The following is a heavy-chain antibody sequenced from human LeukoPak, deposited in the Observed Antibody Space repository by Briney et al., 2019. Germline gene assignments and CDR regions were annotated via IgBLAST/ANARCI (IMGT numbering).Heavy chain of an antibody. CDR2: ISGSGGST. Sequence: PGGSLRLSCAASGFTFSGYAMSWVRQAPGKGLEWVSGISGSGGSTYSADSVKGRFTISRDNSKNTLYLQMNSLRAEDRAVYYCAKSLWGGFDYWGQGTLVAVSS. CDR3: AKSLWGGFDY. CDR1: GFTFSGYA. D-gene: IGHD3-10*01. V-gene: IGHV3-23*01. J-gene: IGHJ4*02.